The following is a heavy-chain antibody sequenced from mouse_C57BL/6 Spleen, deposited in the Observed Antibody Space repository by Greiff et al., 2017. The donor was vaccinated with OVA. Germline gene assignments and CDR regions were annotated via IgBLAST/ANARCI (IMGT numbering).Heavy chain of an antibody. CDR3: TRLEDYDNAMDY. D-gene: IGHD2-4*01. CDR2: IDPETGGT. Sequence: QVQLQQSGAELVRPGASVTLSCKASGYTFTDYEMHWVKQTPVHGLEWIGAIDPETGGTAYNQKFKGKAILTADKSSSTAYMELRSLTSEDSAVYYCTRLEDYDNAMDYWGQGTSVTVSS. J-gene: IGHJ4*01. CDR1: GYTFTDYE. V-gene: IGHV1-15*01.